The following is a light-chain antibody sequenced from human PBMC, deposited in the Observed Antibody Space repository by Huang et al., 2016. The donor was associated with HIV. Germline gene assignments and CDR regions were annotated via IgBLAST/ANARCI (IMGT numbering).Light chain of an antibody. V-gene: IGKV3-11*01. J-gene: IGKJ4*01. Sequence: EIVLTQSPATLSLSPGERATLSCRASQNVRSHLAWYQQKPGQAPRLLIYDASDRATGSPPRCSGSGSGTDCTLTISSLEPEDSGVYYCQQRSNWPPEISFGGGTKVEIK. CDR3: QQRSNWPPEIS. CDR1: QNVRSH. CDR2: DAS.